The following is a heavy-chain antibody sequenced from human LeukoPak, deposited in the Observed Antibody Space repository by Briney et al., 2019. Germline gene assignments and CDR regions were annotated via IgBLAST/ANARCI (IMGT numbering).Heavy chain of an antibody. J-gene: IGHJ4*02. D-gene: IGHD7-27*01. Sequence: SQTLSLTRALSRDSVFSNSAAWNWIRQSPSRGLVWLGRTYYRSKWYNDYEVAVKSRITINPDTSKNQFSLQLNSVTPEDTAVYYCARWGHKLRRFEYWGQGTLVTVSS. CDR2: TYYRSKWYN. CDR1: RDSVFSNSAA. V-gene: IGHV6-1*01. CDR3: ARWGHKLRRFEY.